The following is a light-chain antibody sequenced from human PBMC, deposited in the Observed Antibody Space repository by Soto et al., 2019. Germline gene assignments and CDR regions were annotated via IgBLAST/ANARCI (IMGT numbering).Light chain of an antibody. V-gene: IGLV2-14*01. CDR3: SSYTSSSTLV. J-gene: IGLJ2*01. CDR2: EVS. CDR1: SSDVGGYNY. Sequence: QSALTQPASVSGSPGQSITISCTGTSSDVGGYNYVSWYQQHPGKAPKLMIFEVSNRPSGVSIRFSGSKSGNTASLTISGLQAEDEADYYCSSYTSSSTLVFGGVTKLTVL.